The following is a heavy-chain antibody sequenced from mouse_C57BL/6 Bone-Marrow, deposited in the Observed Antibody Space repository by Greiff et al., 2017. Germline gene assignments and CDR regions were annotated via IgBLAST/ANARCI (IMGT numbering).Heavy chain of an antibody. D-gene: IGHD3-1*01. CDR1: GFSFNTYA. V-gene: IGHV10-1*01. CDR3: VRHGLANSFDY. Sequence: VQLQQSGGGLVQPKGSLKLSCAASGFSFNTYAMNWVRQAPGKGLEWVARIRSKSNNYATYYDDSVKDRFTISRDDSEGMIYLQINNLKTADTAMYYCVRHGLANSFDYWGQGTTLTVSS. J-gene: IGHJ2*01. CDR2: IRSKSNNYAT.